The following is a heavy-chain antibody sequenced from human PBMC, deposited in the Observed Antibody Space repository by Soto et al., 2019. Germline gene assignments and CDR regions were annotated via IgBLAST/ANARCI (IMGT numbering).Heavy chain of an antibody. Sequence: DVQLVESGGGLVQPGGSLELSCAGSGFTFSASAMHWVRQASGKGLEWVGRIRSKPNNYATAYAASVKGRFTISRDDSKNTTYLQMNSLKTEDTAVYYCTAMDIGFWCQGTLVTVSS. D-gene: IGHD2-2*03. V-gene: IGHV3-73*01. CDR2: IRSKPNNYAT. CDR1: GFTFSASA. CDR3: TAMDIGF. J-gene: IGHJ4*02.